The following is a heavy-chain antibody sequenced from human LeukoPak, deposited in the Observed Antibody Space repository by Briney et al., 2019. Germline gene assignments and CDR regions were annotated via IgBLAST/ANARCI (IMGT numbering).Heavy chain of an antibody. V-gene: IGHV3-66*01. D-gene: IGHD2-2*01. J-gene: IGHJ6*02. CDR1: GFTVTSNY. CDR2: IYSGDST. Sequence: GGSLRLSCAASGFTVTSNYMTWVRQAPGKGLEWVSVIYSGDSTYYADSVKGRFTIFRDNSENTLYLQMNSLRAEDTAGYYCAKCLKANYYYGMDVWGQGTTVTVSS. CDR3: AKCLKANYYYGMDV.